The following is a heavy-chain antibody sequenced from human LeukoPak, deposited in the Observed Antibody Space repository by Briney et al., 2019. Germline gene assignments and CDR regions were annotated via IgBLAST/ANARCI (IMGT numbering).Heavy chain of an antibody. D-gene: IGHD3-16*01. CDR2: ISGSGGST. J-gene: IGHJ5*02. Sequence: GGSLRLSCAASGFTFSSYGMSWVRQAPGKGLEWVSAISGSGGSTYYADSVKGRFTISRDNSKNTLYLQMNSLRSEDTAVYYCARAGGVSVYNWFDPWGQGTLVTVSS. CDR1: GFTFSSYG. V-gene: IGHV3-23*01. CDR3: ARAGGVSVYNWFDP.